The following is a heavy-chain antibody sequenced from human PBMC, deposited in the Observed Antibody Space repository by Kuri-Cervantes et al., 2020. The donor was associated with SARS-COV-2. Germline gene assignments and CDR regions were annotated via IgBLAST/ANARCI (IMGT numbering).Heavy chain of an antibody. CDR1: GFTFSSYA. Sequence: GGSLRLSCAASGFTFSSYAMSWVRQAPGKGLEWVSAISGSGGSTYYADSVKGRFTISRDNAKNSLYLQMKILGVEDTAVYYCARGFDESYQANFYYYYMDVWGKGTTVTVSS. D-gene: IGHD2-2*01. CDR3: ARGFDESYQANFYYYYMDV. J-gene: IGHJ6*03. V-gene: IGHV3-23*01. CDR2: ISGSGGST.